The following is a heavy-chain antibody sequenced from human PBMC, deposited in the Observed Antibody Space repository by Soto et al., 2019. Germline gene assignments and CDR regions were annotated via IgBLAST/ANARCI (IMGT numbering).Heavy chain of an antibody. J-gene: IGHJ3*02. CDR2: ISGSGGST. Sequence: GGSLRLSCAASGFTFSSYAMSWVRQAPGKGLEWVSAISGSGGSTYYADSVKGRFTISRDNSKNTLYLQMNSLRAEDTAVYYCAKDGQWLAYLTDDAFDIWGQGTMVTVSS. CDR1: GFTFSSYA. V-gene: IGHV3-23*01. D-gene: IGHD6-19*01. CDR3: AKDGQWLAYLTDDAFDI.